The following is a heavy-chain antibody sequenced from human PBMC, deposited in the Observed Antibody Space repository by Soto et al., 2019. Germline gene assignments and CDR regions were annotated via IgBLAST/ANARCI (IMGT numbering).Heavy chain of an antibody. J-gene: IGHJ5*02. V-gene: IGHV1-18*01. CDR2: ISAYNGNT. CDR3: ARDPPGIVVVPAAIGFDP. CDR1: GYTFTSYG. Sequence: ASVKVSCKASGYTFTSYGISWVRQAPGQGLEWMGWISAYNGNTNYAQKLQGRVTMTTDTSTSTAYMELRSLRSDDTAVYYCARDPPGIVVVPAAIGFDPWGQGTLVTVSS. D-gene: IGHD2-2*01.